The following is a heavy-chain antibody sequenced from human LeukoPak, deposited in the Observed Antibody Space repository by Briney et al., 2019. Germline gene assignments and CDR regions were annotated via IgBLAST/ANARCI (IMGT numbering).Heavy chain of an antibody. CDR1: GGSFSGYY. CDR2: INHSGST. D-gene: IGHD2-2*02. V-gene: IGHV4-34*01. Sequence: SETLSLTCAVYGGSFSGYYWSWIRQPPGKGLEWIGEINHSGSTNYNPSLKSRVAISVDTSKNQFSLKLSSVTAADTAVYYCASTRARYCSSTSCYTLYYFDYWGQGTLVTVSS. J-gene: IGHJ4*02. CDR3: ASTRARYCSSTSCYTLYYFDY.